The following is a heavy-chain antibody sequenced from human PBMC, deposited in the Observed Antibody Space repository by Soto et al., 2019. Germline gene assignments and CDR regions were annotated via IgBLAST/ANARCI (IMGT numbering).Heavy chain of an antibody. J-gene: IGHJ4*02. CDR1: GFSINNGGVG. V-gene: IGHV2-5*01. CDR3: AKRRAISHKLFFDH. CDR2: LYWNDDE. Sequence: QITLRESGPTLVKPTQTLTLSCTLSGFSINNGGVGVCWIRQPPGKAPECLALLYWNDDEWYSPSLRYRLSVTKDASENRVVLTMNHLNPTDAGTYYCAKRRAISHKLFFDHWGQVALVTVAS.